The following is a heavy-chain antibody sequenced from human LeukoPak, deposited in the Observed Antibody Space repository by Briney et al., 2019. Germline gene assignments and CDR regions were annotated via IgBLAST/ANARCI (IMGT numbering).Heavy chain of an antibody. CDR2: INHSGST. CDR3: ATEILDAFDI. Sequence: SETLSLTCAVYGGSFSGYYWSWIRQPPGKVLEWIGEINHSGSTNYNPSLKSRVTISVDTSKDQFSLKLSSVTAADTAVYYCATEILDAFDIWGQGTMVTVSS. V-gene: IGHV4-34*01. CDR1: GGSFSGYY. J-gene: IGHJ3*02.